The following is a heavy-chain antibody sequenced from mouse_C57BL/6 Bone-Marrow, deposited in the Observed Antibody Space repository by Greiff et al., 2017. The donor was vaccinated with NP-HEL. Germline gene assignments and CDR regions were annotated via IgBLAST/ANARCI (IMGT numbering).Heavy chain of an antibody. Sequence: VQLQQSGAELVRPGASVKLSCTASGFNITDDYMHWVKQRPEQGLEWIGWIDPENGDTEYASKFQGKATITVDTSSNTASLQLSSLTSEDTAVYYGTGYYYGSSLYYFDYWGQGTTLTVSS. CDR1: GFNITDDY. CDR3: TGYYYGSSLYYFDY. CDR2: IDPENGDT. V-gene: IGHV14-4*01. J-gene: IGHJ2*01. D-gene: IGHD1-1*01.